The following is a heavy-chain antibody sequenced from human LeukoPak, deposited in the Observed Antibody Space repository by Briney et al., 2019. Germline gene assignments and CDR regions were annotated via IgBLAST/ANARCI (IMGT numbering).Heavy chain of an antibody. CDR2: IDTPTPII. V-gene: IGHV3-21*01. D-gene: IGHD2-8*01. CDR1: GFTFRDYS. CDR3: VRDFYCHNGARFDF. J-gene: IGHJ4*02. Sequence: PGESLRLSCEASGFTFRDYSMTWVRQAPGKGLEWVSSIDTPTPIINYADSVRGRFTISRDTAGNSLYLQMSSPRAEDTAIYYCVRDFYCHNGARFDFWGQGTLVTVSS.